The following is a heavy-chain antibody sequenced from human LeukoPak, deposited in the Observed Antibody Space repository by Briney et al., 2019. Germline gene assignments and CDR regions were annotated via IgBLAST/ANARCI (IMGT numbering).Heavy chain of an antibody. D-gene: IGHD3-10*01. CDR2: ISAYNGNT. V-gene: IGHV1-18*01. J-gene: IGHJ6*02. CDR3: ARDKGEAEGRYYYGMDV. Sequence: GASVKVSCKASGYTFSSYGISWVRQAPGQGLEWMGWISAYNGNTNYAQKLQGRVTMTTDTSTSTASMELRSLRSDDTAVYYCARDKGEAEGRYYYGMDVWGQGTTVTVSS. CDR1: GYTFSSYG.